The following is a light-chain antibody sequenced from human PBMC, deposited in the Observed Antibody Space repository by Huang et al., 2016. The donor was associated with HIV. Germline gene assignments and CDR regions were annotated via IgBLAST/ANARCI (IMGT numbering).Light chain of an antibody. Sequence: EIVLTQSPGTLSLSPGERATLSCRASQSVSSSYLAWYQQKPGQAPRRLIYGASSRATGIPDRFSGSGSGTHFTLTISRLEPEDFAVYYCQQYGSSPLSFGPGTKVDIK. J-gene: IGKJ3*01. CDR1: QSVSSSY. CDR3: QQYGSSPLS. CDR2: GAS. V-gene: IGKV3-20*01.